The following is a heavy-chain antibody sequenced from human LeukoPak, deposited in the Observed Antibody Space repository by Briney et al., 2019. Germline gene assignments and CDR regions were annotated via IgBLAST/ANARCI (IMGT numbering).Heavy chain of an antibody. Sequence: GGSLRLSCVASGFTFTSYAMSWVRQAPGRGLEWGSSISGSAIHTYYADSVKGRFTISRDNSKNTLYLQMNSLRVEDTAVYSCAKDRVRDSNGGYWFDPWGQGTLVTVSS. D-gene: IGHD3-22*01. CDR1: GFTFTSYA. J-gene: IGHJ5*02. V-gene: IGHV3-23*01. CDR3: AKDRVRDSNGGYWFDP. CDR2: ISGSAIHT.